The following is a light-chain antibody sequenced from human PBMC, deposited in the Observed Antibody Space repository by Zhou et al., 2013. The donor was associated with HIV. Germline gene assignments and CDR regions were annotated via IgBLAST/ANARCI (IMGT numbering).Light chain of an antibody. J-gene: IGKJ2*01. V-gene: IGKV1-39*01. Sequence: DIQMTQSPSSLSASVGDRVTVTCRASQRISSSLNWYQQKPGKAPKLLIYAASALQSGVPSRFSGSGSGTDFTLTISSLQPEDFATYYCQQSYSAPITFGQGTKLEIK. CDR2: AAS. CDR1: QRISSS. CDR3: QQSYSAPIT.